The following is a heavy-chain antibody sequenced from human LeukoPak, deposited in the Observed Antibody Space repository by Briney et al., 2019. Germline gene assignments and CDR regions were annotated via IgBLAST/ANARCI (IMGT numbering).Heavy chain of an antibody. Sequence: ASVKVSCKASGYTLADYYMHWVRQAPGQGLEWMGRINPNSGGTNYAQKFQGRVTMTRDTSISTVYMELSRLRSDDTAVYYCARVGYYESSGYYEYWGQGTLVTVS. CDR2: INPNSGGT. CDR3: ARVGYYESSGYYEY. D-gene: IGHD3-22*01. CDR1: GYTLADYY. J-gene: IGHJ4*02. V-gene: IGHV1-2*06.